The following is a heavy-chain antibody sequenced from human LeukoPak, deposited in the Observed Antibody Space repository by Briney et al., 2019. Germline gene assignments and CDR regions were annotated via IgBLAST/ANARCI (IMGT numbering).Heavy chain of an antibody. CDR3: ARSYGGNSRFYYYYYMDV. CDR2: INHSGST. D-gene: IGHD4-23*01. V-gene: IGHV4-34*01. Sequence: PSETLSLTCAVYGGSFSGYYWSWIRQPLGKGLEWSGEINHSGSTNYNPSLKSRVTISVDTSKNQFSLKLSSVTAADTAVYYCARSYGGNSRFYYYYYMDVWGKGTTVTVSS. CDR1: GGSFSGYY. J-gene: IGHJ6*03.